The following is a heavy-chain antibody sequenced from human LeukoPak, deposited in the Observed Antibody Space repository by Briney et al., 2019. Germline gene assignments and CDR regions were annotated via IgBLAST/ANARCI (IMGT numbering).Heavy chain of an antibody. Sequence: GASVKVSCKTSGYSFISYGIAWVRQAPGQGLEWMGWISGYNGKTDYAENLQGRVTMTTDTSTRTGYMELRSLRSDDTAVYYCAREGALHDTGDHYLSWFDPWGQGTLVTVSS. CDR2: ISGYNGKT. CDR3: AREGALHDTGDHYLSWFDP. V-gene: IGHV1-18*01. D-gene: IGHD2-8*02. CDR1: GYSFISYG. J-gene: IGHJ5*02.